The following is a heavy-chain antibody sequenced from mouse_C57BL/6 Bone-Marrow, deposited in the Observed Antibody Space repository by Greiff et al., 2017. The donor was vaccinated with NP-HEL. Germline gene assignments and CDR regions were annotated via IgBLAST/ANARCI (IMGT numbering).Heavy chain of an antibody. CDR2: IWRGGST. Sequence: QVQLQQSGPGLVQPSQSLSITCTVSGFSLTSYGVHWVRQSPGKGLEWLGVIWRGGSTDYNAAFMSRLSITKDNSKSQVFFKMNSLQADDTAIYDCAKMALYGKSLYFDYWGQGTTLTVSS. J-gene: IGHJ2*01. CDR1: GFSLTSYG. D-gene: IGHD2-1*01. CDR3: AKMALYGKSLYFDY. V-gene: IGHV2-5*01.